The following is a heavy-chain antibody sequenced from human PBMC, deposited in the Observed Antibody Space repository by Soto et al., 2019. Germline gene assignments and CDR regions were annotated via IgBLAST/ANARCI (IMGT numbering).Heavy chain of an antibody. CDR3: ARQESLVAAAGTGFDY. J-gene: IGHJ4*02. D-gene: IGHD6-13*01. Sequence: SETLSLTCTVSGGSISSSSYYWGWIRQPPGKGLERIGSIYYSRSTYYNPSLKSRVTISVDTSKNQFSLKLSSVTAADTAVYYCARQESLVAAAGTGFDYWGQGTLVTVSS. CDR2: IYYSRST. CDR1: GGSISSSSYY. V-gene: IGHV4-39*01.